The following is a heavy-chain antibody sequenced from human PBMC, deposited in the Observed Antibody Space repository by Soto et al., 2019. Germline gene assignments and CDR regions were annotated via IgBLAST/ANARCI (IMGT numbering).Heavy chain of an antibody. D-gene: IGHD1-1*01. CDR1: GFTFISHV. CDR2: MTSNGDGT. J-gene: IGHJ3*02. Sequence: GGSLRLSCAASGFTFISHVMHWVRQAPGKGLEYVSAMTSNGDGTFYAPSVKGRFTISRDNSKNTLYLQMGSLRAEDMAVYYCVREGLERRTAFDIWGQGTMVTVSS. V-gene: IGHV3-64*01. CDR3: VREGLERRTAFDI.